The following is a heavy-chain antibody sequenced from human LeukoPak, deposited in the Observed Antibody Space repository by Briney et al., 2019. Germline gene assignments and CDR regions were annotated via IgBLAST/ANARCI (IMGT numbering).Heavy chain of an antibody. CDR3: ARHPPAPYDSSGNFDY. V-gene: IGHV5-51*01. CDR2: IYPGDSDT. CDR1: GYTFTSYW. J-gene: IGHJ4*02. D-gene: IGHD3-22*01. Sequence: GESLKISCKGSGYTFTSYWIGWVRQMPGKGLEWMGIIYPGDSDTRYSPSFQGQVTISADKSISTAYLQWSSLKASDTAMYYCARHPPAPYDSSGNFDYWGQGTLVTVSS.